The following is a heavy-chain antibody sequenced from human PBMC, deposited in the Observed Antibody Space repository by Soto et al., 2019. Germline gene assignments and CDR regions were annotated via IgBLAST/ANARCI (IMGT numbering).Heavy chain of an antibody. CDR3: ARVDPDLSGWYPGYFQH. Sequence: QVQLQESGPGLVKPSGTLSLTCAVSGGSISSSNWWSWVRQPPGKGLEWIGEIYHSGSTNYNPSLKSRVTISVXXSXNXXSLKRSSVTAADTAVYYCARVDPDLSGWYPGYFQHWVQGTLVTVSS. V-gene: IGHV4-4*02. J-gene: IGHJ1*01. CDR1: GGSISSSNW. CDR2: IYHSGST. D-gene: IGHD6-19*01.